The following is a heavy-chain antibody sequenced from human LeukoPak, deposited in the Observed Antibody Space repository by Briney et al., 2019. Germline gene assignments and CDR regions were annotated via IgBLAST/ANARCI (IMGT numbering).Heavy chain of an antibody. D-gene: IGHD4-17*01. V-gene: IGHV4-4*07. CDR3: ARTVTKWYGMDV. Sequence: PSETLSLTCTVSGGSISSYYWSWIRQPAGKGREWIGRIYISESTNYNTSLKSRVTMSVDKSTNQFYLKLSSVTAADTAVYYCARTVTKWYGMDVWGQGTTVTVSS. J-gene: IGHJ6*01. CDR1: GGSISSYY. CDR2: IYISEST.